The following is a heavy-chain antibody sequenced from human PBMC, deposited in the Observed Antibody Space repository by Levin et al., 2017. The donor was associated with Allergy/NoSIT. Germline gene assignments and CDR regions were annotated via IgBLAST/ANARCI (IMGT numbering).Heavy chain of an antibody. D-gene: IGHD2-15*01. Sequence: GGSLRLSCAASGLNFRTYAMNWVRQAPGKGLEWVSVISGRGDRIDHADSVKGRFTISRDNSKNTLYLQMNSLTAEDTGVYYCAEEGCSGGSCYFGLDHWGQGTLVTVSS. CDR2: ISGRGDRI. CDR3: AEEGCSGGSCYFGLDH. J-gene: IGHJ4*02. CDR1: GLNFRTYA. V-gene: IGHV3-23*01.